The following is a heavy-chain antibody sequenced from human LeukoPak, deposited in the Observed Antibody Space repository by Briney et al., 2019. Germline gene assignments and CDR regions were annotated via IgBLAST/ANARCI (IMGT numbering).Heavy chain of an antibody. Sequence: GGSLRLSCTASGFTFSSYAMSWVRQAPGKGLEWVSAISGSGGSTYYADSVKGRFTISRDNSKNTLYLQMNSLRAEDTAVYYCAKGSRLPNWFDPWGQGTLVTVSS. CDR2: ISGSGGST. CDR1: GFTFSSYA. CDR3: AKGSRLPNWFDP. V-gene: IGHV3-23*01. D-gene: IGHD2-21*02. J-gene: IGHJ5*02.